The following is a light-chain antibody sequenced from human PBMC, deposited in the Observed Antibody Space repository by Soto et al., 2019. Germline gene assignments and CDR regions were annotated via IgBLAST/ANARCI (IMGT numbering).Light chain of an antibody. V-gene: IGLV2-14*01. J-gene: IGLJ1*01. CDR3: RSYTSSSSYA. CDR1: SSDVGGYNY. Sequence: QSALTQPASLSGSPGQSITISCTGTSSDVGGYNYVSWYQQHPGKAPKLMIYDVSNRPSGVSNRFPGSKSGNTASLTISGRQAEDEADYYCRSYTSSSSYAFGTRSKLTVL. CDR2: DVS.